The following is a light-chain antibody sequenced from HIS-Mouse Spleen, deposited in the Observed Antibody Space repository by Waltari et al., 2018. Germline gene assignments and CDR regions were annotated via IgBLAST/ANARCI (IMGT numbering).Light chain of an antibody. Sequence: SYELTQPPSVSVSPGQPARITCSGDALPKQYAYWYQQKPGQAPVLWIYKDSERPSGIPERFSGSSSGTTVTLTISGVQAEDEADYYCQSADSSGTYVVFGGGTKLTVL. V-gene: IGLV3-25*03. CDR3: QSADSSGTYVV. CDR1: ALPKQY. CDR2: KDS. J-gene: IGLJ2*01.